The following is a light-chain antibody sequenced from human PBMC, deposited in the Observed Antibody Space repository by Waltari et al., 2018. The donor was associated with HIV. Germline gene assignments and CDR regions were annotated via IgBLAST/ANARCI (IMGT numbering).Light chain of an antibody. CDR3: QSYDNSQSGTGV. J-gene: IGLJ3*02. V-gene: IGLV1-40*01. Sequence: QSVLTQPPSVSGAPGQRVTISCSGSRSNIGANYDVHWFQQLPGTAPTLLIYGNTNRPSGVPDRFSGSKSGTSASLAITGLQPEDEADYYCQSYDNSQSGTGVFGGGTKLTVL. CDR1: RSNIGANYD. CDR2: GNT.